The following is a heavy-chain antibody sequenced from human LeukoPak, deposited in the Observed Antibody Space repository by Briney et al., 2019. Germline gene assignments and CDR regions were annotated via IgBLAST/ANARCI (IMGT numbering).Heavy chain of an antibody. V-gene: IGHV4-34*01. Sequence: PSETLSLTCVVYGXSFSGYYWSWIRQPPGKGLEWIGGINHSGSTNYNPSLKSRVTISVDTSKNQFSLKLSSVTAADTAVYYCVRSGIGWFDPWGQGTLVTVSS. J-gene: IGHJ5*02. CDR3: VRSGIGWFDP. D-gene: IGHD3-10*01. CDR1: GXSFSGYY. CDR2: INHSGST.